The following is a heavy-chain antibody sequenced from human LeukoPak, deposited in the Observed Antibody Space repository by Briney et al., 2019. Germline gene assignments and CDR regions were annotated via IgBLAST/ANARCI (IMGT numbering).Heavy chain of an antibody. CDR1: GFTVSSNY. J-gene: IGHJ4*02. CDR2: IYSGGST. D-gene: IGHD2-2*01. Sequence: PGGSLRLSCAASGFTVSSNYMSWVRQAPGKGLEWVSVIYSGGSTYYADSVEGRFTISRDNSKNTLYLQMNSLRAEDTAVYYCARGSSTSSYIIDYWGQGTLVTVSS. V-gene: IGHV3-53*01. CDR3: ARGSSTSSYIIDY.